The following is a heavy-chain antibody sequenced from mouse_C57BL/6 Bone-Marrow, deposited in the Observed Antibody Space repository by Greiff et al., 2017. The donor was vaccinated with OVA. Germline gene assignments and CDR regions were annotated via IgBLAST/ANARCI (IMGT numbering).Heavy chain of an antibody. Sequence: EVHLVESGPVLVKPGASVKMSCKASGYTFTDYYMNWVKQSHGKSLEWIGVINPYNGGTSYNQKFKGKATLTVDKSSSTAYMELNSLTSEDSAVYYCASDYGSPWFAYWGQGTLVTVSA. CDR3: ASDYGSPWFAY. CDR1: GYTFTDYY. V-gene: IGHV1-19*01. CDR2: INPYNGGT. D-gene: IGHD1-1*01. J-gene: IGHJ3*01.